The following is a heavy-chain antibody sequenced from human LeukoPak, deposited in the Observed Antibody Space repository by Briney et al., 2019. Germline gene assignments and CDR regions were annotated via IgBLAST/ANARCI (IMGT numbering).Heavy chain of an antibody. CDR2: ISRGGNSL. CDR3: ARDQYLDY. V-gene: IGHV3-11*01. Sequence: KAGGSLRLSCAASGFTFSDYYMSWLRQAPGKGLEWVSSISRGGNSLYCADSVKGRFTISRDNAKNSLYLQMNSLRAEDTAVYYCARDQYLDYRGQGTLVTVSS. J-gene: IGHJ4*02. CDR1: GFTFSDYY.